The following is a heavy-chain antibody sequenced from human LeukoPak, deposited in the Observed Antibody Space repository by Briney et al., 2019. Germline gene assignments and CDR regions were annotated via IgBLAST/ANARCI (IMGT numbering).Heavy chain of an antibody. Sequence: GGSLRLSCAASGFTFSSYGMSWVRQAPGKGLEWVSGISGSDGSTYYADSVKGRCTISRDNSKNTLYLQMKSLRGEDTAVYYCAKESRRGAISMIVVVTRTYFDYWGQGTLVTVSS. D-gene: IGHD3-22*01. V-gene: IGHV3-23*01. CDR3: AKESRRGAISMIVVVTRTYFDY. CDR1: GFTFSSYG. CDR2: ISGSDGST. J-gene: IGHJ4*02.